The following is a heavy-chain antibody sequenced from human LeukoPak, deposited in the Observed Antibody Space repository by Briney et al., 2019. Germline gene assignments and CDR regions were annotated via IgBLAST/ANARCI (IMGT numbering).Heavy chain of an antibody. J-gene: IGHJ4*02. D-gene: IGHD6-6*01. CDR1: GFTFSGYW. V-gene: IGHV3-7*01. Sequence: GGSLRLSCAASGFTFSGYWMTWVRQAPGKGLEWVANIKQDGNEKYYVDSVKGRFTISRDNAKNSLSLQTNSLRAEDTALYYCARASPYFDYWGQGTLVTVSS. CDR2: IKQDGNEK. CDR3: ARASPYFDY.